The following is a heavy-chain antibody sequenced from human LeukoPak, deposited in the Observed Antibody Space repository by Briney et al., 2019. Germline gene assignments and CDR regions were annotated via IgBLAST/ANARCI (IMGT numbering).Heavy chain of an antibody. J-gene: IGHJ4*02. Sequence: GGSLRLSCAASGFTFSSYAMSWVRQAPGKGLEWVSAISGSGGSTYYADSVKGRFTISRDNSKNTLYLQMNSLRAEDTAVYYCAKGTDYDSSGYQTGFDYWGQGTLVTVSS. CDR3: AKGTDYDSSGYQTGFDY. V-gene: IGHV3-23*01. D-gene: IGHD3-22*01. CDR2: ISGSGGST. CDR1: GFTFSSYA.